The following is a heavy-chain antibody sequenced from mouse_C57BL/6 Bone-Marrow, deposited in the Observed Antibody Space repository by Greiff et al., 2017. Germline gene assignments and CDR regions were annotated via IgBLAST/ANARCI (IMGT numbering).Heavy chain of an antibody. Sequence: QVQLQQPGAELVRPGSSVKLSCKASGYTFTSYWMDWVKQRPGQGLEWIGNIYPSDSETHYNQKFKDKATLTVEKSSSTAYMQLSSLTSEDSAVYYCARGDYGSGFDYWGQGTTLTVSS. D-gene: IGHD1-1*01. CDR2: IYPSDSET. V-gene: IGHV1-61*01. J-gene: IGHJ2*01. CDR1: GYTFTSYW. CDR3: ARGDYGSGFDY.